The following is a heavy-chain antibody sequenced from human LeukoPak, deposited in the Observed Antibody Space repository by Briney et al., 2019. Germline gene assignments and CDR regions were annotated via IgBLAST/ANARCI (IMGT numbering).Heavy chain of an antibody. Sequence: GGSLRLSCAASGFPFSSYSMNWVRQAPGKGLEWVSYISASGSNIYYLDSVKGRFTVSRDNAMNSLFLQMDRPRAEDTAVYYCVRVKSTYFDFWGRRTLVTVSS. CDR2: ISASGSNI. CDR1: GFPFSSYS. V-gene: IGHV3-48*01. CDR3: VRVKSTYFDF. D-gene: IGHD2/OR15-2a*01. J-gene: IGHJ4*02.